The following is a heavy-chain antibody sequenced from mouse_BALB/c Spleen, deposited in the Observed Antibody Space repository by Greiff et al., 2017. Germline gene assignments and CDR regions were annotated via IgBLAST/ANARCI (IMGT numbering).Heavy chain of an antibody. D-gene: IGHD1-1*01. CDR2: IYPYNGGT. J-gene: IGHJ1*01. Sequence: VQLKQSGPELVKPGASVKISCKASGYTFTDYNMHWVKQSHGKSLEWIGYIYPYNGGTGYNQKFKSKATLTVDNSSSTAYMELRSLTSEDSAVYYCARWGYYGTDWYFDVWGAGTTVTVSS. CDR1: GYTFTDYN. V-gene: IGHV1S29*02. CDR3: ARWGYYGTDWYFDV.